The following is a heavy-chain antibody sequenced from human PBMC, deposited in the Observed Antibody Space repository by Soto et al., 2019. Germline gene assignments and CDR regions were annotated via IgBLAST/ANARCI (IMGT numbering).Heavy chain of an antibody. CDR1: GITFSGYW. Sequence: VPLVESGGGSVQPGGSLRLSCVASGITFSGYWMHWVRQVPGKGLVWVARVDSAGSGTSYADSVKGRFTISRDNAKNALSLQMDSLRVEDKAVYYCATVFEPWGQGIPVTDSS. J-gene: IGHJ5*02. D-gene: IGHD3-9*01. CDR3: ATVFEP. V-gene: IGHV3-74*01. CDR2: VDSAGSGT.